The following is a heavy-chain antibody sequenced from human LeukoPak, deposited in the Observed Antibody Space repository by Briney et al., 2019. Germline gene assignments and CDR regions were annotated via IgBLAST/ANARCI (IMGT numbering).Heavy chain of an antibody. CDR2: IYYSGST. V-gene: IGHV4-59*01. J-gene: IGHJ4*02. Sequence: SETLSLTCTVSGGSISSYYWSWIRQPPGKGLEWIGYIYYSGSTNYNPSLKSRVTISVDTSKNQFSLKLSSVTAADTAVYYCARTSYSYPHDYWGQGTLVTVSS. CDR1: GGSISSYY. CDR3: ARTSYSYPHDY. D-gene: IGHD3-16*02.